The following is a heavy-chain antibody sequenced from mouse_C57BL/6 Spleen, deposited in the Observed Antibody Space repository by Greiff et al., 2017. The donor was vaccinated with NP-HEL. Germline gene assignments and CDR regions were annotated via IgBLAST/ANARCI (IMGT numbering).Heavy chain of an antibody. CDR3: ARDWDVGYFDV. J-gene: IGHJ1*03. V-gene: IGHV5-16*01. D-gene: IGHD4-1*01. CDR2: INYDGSST. Sequence: EVKLVESEGGLVQPGSSMKLSCTASGFTFSDYYMAWVRQVPEKGLEWVANINYDGSSTYYLDSLKSRFIISRDNAKNILYLQMSSLKSEDTATYYCARDWDVGYFDVWGTGTTVTVSS. CDR1: GFTFSDYY.